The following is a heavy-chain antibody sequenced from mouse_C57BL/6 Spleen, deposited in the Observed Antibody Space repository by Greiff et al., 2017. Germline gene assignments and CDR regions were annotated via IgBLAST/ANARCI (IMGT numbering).Heavy chain of an antibody. CDR1: GYAFSSSW. D-gene: IGHD1-1*01. V-gene: IGHV1-82*01. Sequence: VQLQESGPELVKPGASVKISCKASGYAFSSSWMNWVKQRPGKGLEWIGRIYPGDGDTNYNGKFKGKATLTADKSSSTAYMQLSSLTSEDSAVXFCMQFIATLDYWGQGTSVTVSS. CDR3: MQFIATLDY. CDR2: IYPGDGDT. J-gene: IGHJ4*01.